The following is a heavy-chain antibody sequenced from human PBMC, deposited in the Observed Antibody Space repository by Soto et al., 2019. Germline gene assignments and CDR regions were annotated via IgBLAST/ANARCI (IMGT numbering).Heavy chain of an antibody. CDR3: ANARYSSGWNYFDY. CDR1: GFTFSSFA. Sequence: EVQLLDSGGGLVQPGGSLRLSCAASGFTFSSFAMSWVRQAPGKGLEWVSAISGSGGSTYYADSVKGRFTISRDKSKNTLYLQMNSLRAEDTAVYYCANARYSSGWNYFDYWGQGTLVTVSS. CDR2: ISGSGGST. J-gene: IGHJ4*02. D-gene: IGHD6-19*01. V-gene: IGHV3-23*01.